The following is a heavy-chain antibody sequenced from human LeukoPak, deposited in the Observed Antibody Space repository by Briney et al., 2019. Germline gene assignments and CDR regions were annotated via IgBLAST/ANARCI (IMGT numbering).Heavy chain of an antibody. V-gene: IGHV4-34*01. CDR2: INHSGST. D-gene: IGHD1-1*01. J-gene: IGHJ6*02. Sequence: SETLSLTCAVYGGSFSGYYWSWIRQPPGKGLEWIGEINHSGSTNYNPSLKSRVTISVDTSKNQFSLKLSSVTAADTAVYYCARAPRRNWNDQMYYGMDVWGQGTTVTVSS. CDR1: GGSFSGYY. CDR3: ARAPRRNWNDQMYYGMDV.